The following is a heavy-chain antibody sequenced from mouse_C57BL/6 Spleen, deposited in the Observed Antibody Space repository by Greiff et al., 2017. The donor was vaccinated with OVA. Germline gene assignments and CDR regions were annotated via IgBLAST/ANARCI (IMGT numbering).Heavy chain of an antibody. CDR2: ISSGSSTI. CDR3: ARGYSNYAMDY. V-gene: IGHV5-17*01. J-gene: IGHJ4*01. CDR1: GFTFSDYG. D-gene: IGHD2-5*01. Sequence: DVHLVESGGGLVKPGGSLKLSCAASGFTFSDYGMHWVRQAPEKGLEWVAYISSGSSTIYYADTVKGRFTISRDNAKNTLFLQMTSLRSEDTAMYYCARGYSNYAMDYWGQGTSVTVSS.